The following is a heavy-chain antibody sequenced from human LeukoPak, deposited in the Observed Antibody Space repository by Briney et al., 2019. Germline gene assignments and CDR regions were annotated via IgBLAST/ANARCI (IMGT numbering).Heavy chain of an antibody. CDR3: AKDMDHDYEDYSFDY. D-gene: IGHD4-17*01. J-gene: IGHJ4*02. Sequence: PGGSLRLSCAVSGFTVSGYYMSWVRQAPGKGLEWVSVIYSGGSTYYAAHVKGRFTISRDNSKNMLYLQMNSLRAEDRAVYYCAKDMDHDYEDYSFDYWGQGTPVTVSS. CDR1: GFTVSGYY. V-gene: IGHV3-53*01. CDR2: IYSGGST.